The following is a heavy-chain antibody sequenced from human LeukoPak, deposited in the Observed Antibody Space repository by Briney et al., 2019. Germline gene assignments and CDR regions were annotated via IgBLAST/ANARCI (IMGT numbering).Heavy chain of an antibody. CDR2: IYYSGST. Sequence: PSETLSLTCTVSGGSISSYYWSWIRQPPGKGLEWIGYIYYSGSTNYNPSLKSRVTISVDTSKNQFSLKLSSVTAADTAVYYCARQPIAVWFDPWGQGTLVTVSS. CDR3: ARQPIAVWFDP. V-gene: IGHV4-59*08. D-gene: IGHD2-21*01. CDR1: GGSISSYY. J-gene: IGHJ5*02.